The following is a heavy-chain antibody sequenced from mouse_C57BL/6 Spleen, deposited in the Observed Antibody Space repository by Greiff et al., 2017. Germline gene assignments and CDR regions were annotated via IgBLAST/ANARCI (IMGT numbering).Heavy chain of an antibody. J-gene: IGHJ3*01. V-gene: IGHV1-54*01. CDR1: GYAFTNYL. Sequence: QVQLKQSGAELVRPGTSVKVSCKASGYAFTNYLIEWVKQRPGQGLEWIGVINPGSGGTNYNEKFKGKATLTADKSSSTAYMQLSSLTSEDSAVYFCARSSIRREFAYRGQGTLVTVSA. CDR3: ARSSIRREFAY. CDR2: INPGSGGT. D-gene: IGHD1-1*01.